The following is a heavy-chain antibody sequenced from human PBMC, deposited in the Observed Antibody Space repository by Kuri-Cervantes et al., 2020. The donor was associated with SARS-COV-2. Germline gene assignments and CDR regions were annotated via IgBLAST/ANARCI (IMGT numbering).Heavy chain of an antibody. J-gene: IGHJ4*02. V-gene: IGHV4-39*01. Sequence: GSLRLSCTVSGASISSNTYYWGWIRQPPGKGLEWIGSIYYSGSTYYHPSLKSRVTISVDTSKNQFSLKLSSVTAADTAVYYCASQVDTAMAFDYWGQGTLVTVSS. CDR2: IYYSGST. CDR1: GASISSNTYY. CDR3: ASQVDTAMAFDY. D-gene: IGHD5-18*01.